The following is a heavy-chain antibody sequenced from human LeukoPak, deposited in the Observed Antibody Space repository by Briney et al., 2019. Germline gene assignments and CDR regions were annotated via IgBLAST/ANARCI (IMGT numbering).Heavy chain of an antibody. CDR3: AKGDYYGSGSTFKNGMDV. V-gene: IGHV3-23*01. CDR1: GFPFSSYA. D-gene: IGHD3-10*01. J-gene: IGHJ6*02. CDR2: ISGDGATT. Sequence: GGSLRLSCAASGFPFSSYAMTWVRQAPGKGLEWVSSISGDGATTYHADSVKGRFTISRDNAKNTLYLQVNSLRAEDTAVYYCAKGDYYGSGSTFKNGMDVWGQGTTVTVSS.